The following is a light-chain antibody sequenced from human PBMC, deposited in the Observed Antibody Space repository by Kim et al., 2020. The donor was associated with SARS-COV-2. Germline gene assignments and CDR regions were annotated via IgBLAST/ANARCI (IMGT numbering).Light chain of an antibody. CDR2: GAS. Sequence: EIVLTQSPGTLSLSPGERATLSCRASQSLSSSYLAWYQQKPGQAPRLLIYGASSRATGIPDRFSGSGCRTDFTLTISRLEPEDFAVYYCQQYGSSPGTFGQGTKVDIK. J-gene: IGKJ1*01. CDR1: QSLSSSY. CDR3: QQYGSSPGT. V-gene: IGKV3-20*01.